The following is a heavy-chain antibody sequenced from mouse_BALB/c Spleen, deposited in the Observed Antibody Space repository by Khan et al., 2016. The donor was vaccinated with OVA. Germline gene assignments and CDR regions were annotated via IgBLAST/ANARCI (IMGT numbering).Heavy chain of an antibody. CDR3: TRPAYDGYYDY. CDR1: GYTFTDYA. J-gene: IGHJ2*01. V-gene: IGHV1S137*01. Sequence: QVRLQQSGPELVRPGVSVKISCKGSGYTFTDYAIHWVKQSHAKSLEWIGLISSYSGNTNYKQKFKDKATMTVDKSSSTAYMELARLTSEDSAIXSCTRPAYDGYYDYWGQGTTLTVSS. D-gene: IGHD2-3*01. CDR2: ISSYSGNT.